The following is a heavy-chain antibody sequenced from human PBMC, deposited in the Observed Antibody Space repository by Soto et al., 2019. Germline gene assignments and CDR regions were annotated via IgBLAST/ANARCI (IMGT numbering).Heavy chain of an antibody. J-gene: IGHJ1*01. CDR3: ATNGDYYDSSGPKYFPH. CDR2: INPSGGST. CDR1: GYTFTSYY. D-gene: IGHD3-22*01. Sequence: ASVKVSCKASGYTFTSYYMHWVRQAPGQGLEWMGIINPSGGSTSYAQKFQGRVTMTRDTSTSTVYMELSSVTAADTAVYYCATNGDYYDSSGPKYFPHWGQGTLVTVSS. V-gene: IGHV1-46*01.